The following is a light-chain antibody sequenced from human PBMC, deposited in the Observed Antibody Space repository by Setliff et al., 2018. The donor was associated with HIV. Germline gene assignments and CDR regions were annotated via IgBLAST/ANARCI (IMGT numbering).Light chain of an antibody. Sequence: QSVLTQPPSVSGAPGQMVTISCIGSSSNIGAGYDVHWYQQVPGTAPKLLIFDIHIRPSGVPDRFSGSKSGTSASLAITGLQAEDEADYYCQSYDSSLSGYVFGIGTKVTV. CDR1: SSNIGAGYD. J-gene: IGLJ1*01. CDR3: QSYDSSLSGYV. CDR2: DIH. V-gene: IGLV1-40*01.